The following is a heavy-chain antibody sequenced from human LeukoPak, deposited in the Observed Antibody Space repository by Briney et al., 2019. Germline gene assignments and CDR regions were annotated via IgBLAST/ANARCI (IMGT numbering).Heavy chain of an antibody. J-gene: IGHJ4*02. CDR1: GFTFSSSA. CDR3: AKDLGGSLKLDYFDY. Sequence: GGSLRLSCAASGFTFSSSAMSWVRQARGKGLEWVSAISGSGGSTYHADSVKGRFTISRENPKNTLYLQMNSLRAGDTAVYYCAKDLGGSLKLDYFDYWGQGTLVTVSS. D-gene: IGHD3-10*01. CDR2: ISGSGGST. V-gene: IGHV3-23*01.